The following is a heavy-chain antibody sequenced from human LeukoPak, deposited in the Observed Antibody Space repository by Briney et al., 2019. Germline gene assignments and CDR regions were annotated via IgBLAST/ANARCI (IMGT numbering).Heavy chain of an antibody. CDR2: INHSGST. Sequence: PETLSLTCAVYGGSFSNFYCSWVRPPPGKGLGWIGGINHSGSTNSNPSLKSRVTISVDTSKNQFSLKLSSVTAADTAVYYCARGYDSSCYIYYYYMDVWGKGTTVTASS. J-gene: IGHJ6*03. V-gene: IGHV4-34*01. CDR3: ARGYDSSCYIYYYYMDV. D-gene: IGHD3-22*01. CDR1: GGSFSNFY.